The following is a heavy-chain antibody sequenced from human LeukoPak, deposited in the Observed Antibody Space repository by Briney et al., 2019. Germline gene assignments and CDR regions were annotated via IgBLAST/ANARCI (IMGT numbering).Heavy chain of an antibody. CDR2: ISSSSYI. V-gene: IGHV3-21*01. Sequence: PGGSLRLSCAASGFTFSSYSMNWVRQAPGKGLEWVSSISSSSYIYYADPVKGRFTISRDNAKNSLYLQMNSLRAEDTAVYYCARDCSSTSCYYYYGMDVWGQGTTVTVSS. CDR3: ARDCSSTSCYYYYGMDV. CDR1: GFTFSSYS. D-gene: IGHD2-2*01. J-gene: IGHJ6*02.